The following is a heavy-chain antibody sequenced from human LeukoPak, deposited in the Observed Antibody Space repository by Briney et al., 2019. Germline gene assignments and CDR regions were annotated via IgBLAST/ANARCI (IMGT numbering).Heavy chain of an antibody. V-gene: IGHV1-2*02. CDR1: GYTFTGYY. CDR2: INPNSGGT. CDR3: ASMVRGVIIRDSSGYYDEYFQH. J-gene: IGHJ1*01. D-gene: IGHD3-10*01. Sequence: ASVKVSCKASGYTFTGYYMHRVRQAPGQGLEWMGWINPNSGGTNYAQKFQGRVTMTRDTSISTAYMELSRLRSDDTAVYYCASMVRGVIIRDSSGYYDEYFQHWGQGTLVTVSS.